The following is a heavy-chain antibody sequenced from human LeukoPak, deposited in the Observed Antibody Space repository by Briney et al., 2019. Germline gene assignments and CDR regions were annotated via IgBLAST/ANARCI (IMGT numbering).Heavy chain of an antibody. CDR1: GFTFSSYS. CDR3: VREQYYYGSGSYYALDY. D-gene: IGHD3-10*01. Sequence: PGGSLRLSCAASGFTFSSYSMNWVRQAPGRGLEWLSYISSNSWTIYYADSVKGRFTISRDNAKNSLCLQMNSLRDEDTAVYYCVREQYYYGSGSYYALDYWGQGTLVTVSS. J-gene: IGHJ4*02. V-gene: IGHV3-48*02. CDR2: ISSNSWTI.